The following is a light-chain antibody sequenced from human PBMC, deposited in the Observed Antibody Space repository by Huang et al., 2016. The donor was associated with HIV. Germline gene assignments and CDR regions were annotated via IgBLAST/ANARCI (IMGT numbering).Light chain of an antibody. CDR2: GAS. Sequence: EVLMTQSPATLSVSPGERAILSCRASQSVFTNLAWYPQKPGQVPRLLIFGASTRATGNPGRFNCSGCGTEFTLTISSLQSEDFAVYYCQQYNNWPPNTFGQGTKLEIK. V-gene: IGKV3-15*01. CDR1: QSVFTN. CDR3: QQYNNWPPNT. J-gene: IGKJ2*01.